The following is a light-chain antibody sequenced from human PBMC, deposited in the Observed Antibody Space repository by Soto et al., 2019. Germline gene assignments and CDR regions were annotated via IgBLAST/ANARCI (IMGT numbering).Light chain of an antibody. CDR3: QQYNNYPRT. Sequence: DIQMTQSPSTLSASIGDRVTITCRASESIRTWLAWYQHKPGKAPKFLIYDASGLESGVPSRFSGSGSGTEFTLTISNLQPDDFATYFCQQYNNYPRTFGQGTRWIS. CDR1: ESIRTW. CDR2: DAS. V-gene: IGKV1-5*01. J-gene: IGKJ1*01.